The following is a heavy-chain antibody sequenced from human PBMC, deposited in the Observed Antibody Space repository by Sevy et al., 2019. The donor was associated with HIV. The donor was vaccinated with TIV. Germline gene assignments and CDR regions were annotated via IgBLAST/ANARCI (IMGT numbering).Heavy chain of an antibody. CDR1: GYFFTGYY. V-gene: IGHV1-2*06. D-gene: IGHD6-19*01. CDR2: INPNSGGT. J-gene: IGHJ4*02. Sequence: ASVKVSCKASGYFFTGYYLHWVRQTPGQGIEWMGRINPNSGGTNYAQNFQGRVTMTRDTSISTAYMELSRLRSDDTAVYYCARGGGYSSGWWTFDYLGQGTMVTVSS. CDR3: ARGGGYSSGWWTFDY.